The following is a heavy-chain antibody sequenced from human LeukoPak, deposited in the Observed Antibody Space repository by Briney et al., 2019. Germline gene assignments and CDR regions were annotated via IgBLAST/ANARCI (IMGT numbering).Heavy chain of an antibody. V-gene: IGHV4-34*01. D-gene: IGHD3-10*01. J-gene: IGHJ6*03. CDR1: GGSFSDYW. CDR2: VNHSGRT. CDR3: ARGTRFGYYYYYYMDV. Sequence: PSETLSLTCAVYGGSFSDYWWTWIRQSPGKGLEWIGEVNHSGRTNYNPSLKSRVSISVDTSKNQFSLKLSSVTAADTAVYYCARGTRFGYYYYYYMDVWGKGTTVTVSS.